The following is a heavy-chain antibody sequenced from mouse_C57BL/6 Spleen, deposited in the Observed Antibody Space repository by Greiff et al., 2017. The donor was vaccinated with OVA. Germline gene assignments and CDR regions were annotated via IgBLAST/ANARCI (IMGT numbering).Heavy chain of an antibody. V-gene: IGHV1-80*01. Sequence: QVQLQQSGAELVKPGASVKISCKASGYAFSSYWMNWVKQRPGKGLEWIGQIYPGDGDTNYNGKFKGKATLTADKSSSTAYMQLSSLTSEDSAVYFCARAVYYYGSLSFAYWGQGTLVTVSA. CDR3: ARAVYYYGSLSFAY. J-gene: IGHJ3*01. D-gene: IGHD1-1*01. CDR2: IYPGDGDT. CDR1: GYAFSSYW.